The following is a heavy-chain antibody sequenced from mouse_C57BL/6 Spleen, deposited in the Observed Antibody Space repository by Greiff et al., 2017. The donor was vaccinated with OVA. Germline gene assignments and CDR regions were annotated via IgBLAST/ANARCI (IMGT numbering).Heavy chain of an antibody. D-gene: IGHD1-1*01. CDR1: VYAFSSSW. V-gene: IGHV1-82*01. CDR3: ARRGYYYDDV. CDR2: IYPGDGDT. J-gene: IGHJ1*03. Sequence: QVQLQQSGPELVKPGASVKISCKASVYAFSSSWMNWVKQRPGKGLEWIGRIYPGDGDTNYNGKFKGKATLTADKSSSTAYMQLSSLTSEDSAVYFCARRGYYYDDVWGTGTTVTVSS.